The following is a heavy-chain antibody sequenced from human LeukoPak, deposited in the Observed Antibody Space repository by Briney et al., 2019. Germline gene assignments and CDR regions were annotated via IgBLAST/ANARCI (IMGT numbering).Heavy chain of an antibody. CDR1: GFTFSSYA. CDR2: IGSSGDIT. J-gene: IGHJ5*02. Sequence: GGSLRLSCAASGFTFSSYAMNWVRQAPGMGLEWVSSIGSSGDITYYADSVKGRFTISRDNSKNTLYLQMNSLRAEDTAVYYCAKEWELLNWFDPWGQGTLVTVSS. D-gene: IGHD2-15*01. CDR3: AKEWELLNWFDP. V-gene: IGHV3-23*01.